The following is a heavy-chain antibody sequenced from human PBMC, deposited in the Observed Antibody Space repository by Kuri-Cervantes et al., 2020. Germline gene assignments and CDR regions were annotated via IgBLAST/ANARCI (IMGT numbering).Heavy chain of an antibody. CDR2: ISSSGSTI. Sequence: GESLKISCAASGFTFSDYYMSWIRQAPGKGLEWVSYISSSGSTIYYADSVKGRFTISRDNAKNSLYLQMNSLRAEDTAVYYCARQWLVREGDAFDIWGQGTMVTVSS. D-gene: IGHD6-19*01. CDR3: ARQWLVREGDAFDI. J-gene: IGHJ3*02. V-gene: IGHV3-11*04. CDR1: GFTFSDYY.